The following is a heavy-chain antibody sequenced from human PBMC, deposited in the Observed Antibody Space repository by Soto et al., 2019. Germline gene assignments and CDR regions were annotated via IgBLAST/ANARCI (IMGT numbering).Heavy chain of an antibody. CDR3: ASRTMVRGVTAYYFDY. D-gene: IGHD3-10*01. V-gene: IGHV1-8*01. Sequence: ASVKVSCKASGYTFTSYDINWVRQATGQGLEWMGWMNPNSGNTGYAQKFQGRVTMTRNTSISTVYMELSSLRSEDTAVYYCASRTMVRGVTAYYFDYWGQGTLLTVSS. CDR2: MNPNSGNT. CDR1: GYTFTSYD. J-gene: IGHJ4*02.